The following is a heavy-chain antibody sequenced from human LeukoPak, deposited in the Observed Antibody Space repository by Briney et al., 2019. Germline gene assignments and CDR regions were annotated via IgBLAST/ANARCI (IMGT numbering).Heavy chain of an antibody. V-gene: IGHV3-20*04. D-gene: IGHD1-20*01. CDR3: ARLLAYNSGGEAFDH. J-gene: IGHJ4*02. CDR2: INWNGGST. CDR1: GFTFDDYG. Sequence: PGGSLRLSCAASGFTFDDYGMSWVRQAPGKGLEWVSGINWNGGSTGYADSVKGRFTISRDNAKNSLYLQMNSLRAEDTALYYCARLLAYNSGGEAFDHWGQGTLVTVSS.